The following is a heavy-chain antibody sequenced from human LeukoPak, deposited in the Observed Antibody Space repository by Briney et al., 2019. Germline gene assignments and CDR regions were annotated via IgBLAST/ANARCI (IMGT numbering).Heavy chain of an antibody. CDR3: ARGRLGFTPWTGAVLADYYYYGMDV. D-gene: IGHD3/OR15-3a*01. J-gene: IGHJ6*02. CDR2: INHSGST. V-gene: IGHV4-39*07. Sequence: SETLSLTCTVSGGSIRSSYYYWRWIRQPPGKGLEWIGEINHSGSTNYNPSLKSRVTISVDTSKNQFSLKLSSVTAADTAVYYCARGRLGFTPWTGAVLADYYYYGMDVWGQGTTVTVSS. CDR1: GGSIRSSYYY.